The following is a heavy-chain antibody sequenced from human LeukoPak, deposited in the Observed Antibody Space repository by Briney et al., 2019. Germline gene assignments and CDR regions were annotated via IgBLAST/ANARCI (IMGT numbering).Heavy chain of an antibody. J-gene: IGHJ3*02. CDR3: ARDSSYYDFWSGYYTGAFDI. CDR1: GFTFSSYG. V-gene: IGHV3-33*01. Sequence: PGGSLRLSCAASGFTFSSYGMHWVRQAQGKGLEWVAVIWYDGSNKYYADSVKGRFTISRDNSKNTLYLQMNSLRAEDTAVYYCARDSSYYDFWSGYYTGAFDIWGQGTMVTVSS. CDR2: IWYDGSNK. D-gene: IGHD3-3*01.